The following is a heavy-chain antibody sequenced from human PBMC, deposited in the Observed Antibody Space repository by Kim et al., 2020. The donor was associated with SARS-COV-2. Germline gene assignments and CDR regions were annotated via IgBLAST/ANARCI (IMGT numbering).Heavy chain of an antibody. V-gene: IGHV1-18*01. D-gene: IGHD3-10*01. CDR3: ARGGDSGSFDY. CDR2: T. J-gene: IGHJ4*02. Sequence: TNYAQKFQGTVTMTTDTSTSTAYMELRSLRSDDTAVYYCARGGDSGSFDYWGQGTLVTVSS.